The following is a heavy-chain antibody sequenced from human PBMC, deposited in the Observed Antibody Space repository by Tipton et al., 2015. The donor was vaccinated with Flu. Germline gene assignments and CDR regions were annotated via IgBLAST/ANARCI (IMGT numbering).Heavy chain of an antibody. V-gene: IGHV4-4*07. Sequence: TLSLTCTVSGDSMNSFYWSWIRQPAGKGLEWIGRMYASGSTKYNSSLKSRVTMSVDTSKNQLSLKLTSVTAADTAVYYCARGSGSGTEMIFDFWGQGTLVTVSS. D-gene: IGHD3-10*01. J-gene: IGHJ4*02. CDR2: MYASGST. CDR1: GDSMNSFY. CDR3: ARGSGSGTEMIFDF.